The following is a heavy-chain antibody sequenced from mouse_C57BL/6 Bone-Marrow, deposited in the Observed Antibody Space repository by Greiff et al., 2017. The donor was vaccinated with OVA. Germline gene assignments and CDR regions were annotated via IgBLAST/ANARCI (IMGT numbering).Heavy chain of an antibody. CDR2: IDTENGDT. V-gene: IGHV14-4*01. CDR3: TTLTTVVAGGCAY. D-gene: IGHD1-1*01. J-gene: IGHJ3*01. Sequence: VQLQQSGAELVRPGASVKLSCTASGFNIKDDYMHWVQQRPEKGLEWIGWIDTENGDTEYASKLPGKAIITADTSANTAYLQLSSLTSDDTAVYYCTTLTTVVAGGCAYWGQGTLVTVSA. CDR1: GFNIKDDY.